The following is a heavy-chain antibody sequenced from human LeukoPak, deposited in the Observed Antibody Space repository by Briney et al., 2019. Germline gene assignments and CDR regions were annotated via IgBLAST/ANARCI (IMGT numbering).Heavy chain of an antibody. CDR3: HSDILTGYYRAPVDAFDI. CDR2: IKQDGSEK. CDR1: GFAFRSYG. V-gene: IGHV3-7*03. J-gene: IGHJ3*02. D-gene: IGHD3-9*01. Sequence: GGSLRLSCAASGFAFRSYGMTWVRQAPGKGLEWVANIKQDGSEKYYVDSVKGRFTISRDNAKNSLYLQMNSLRAEDTAVYYCHSDILTGYYRAPVDAFDIWGQGTMVTVSS.